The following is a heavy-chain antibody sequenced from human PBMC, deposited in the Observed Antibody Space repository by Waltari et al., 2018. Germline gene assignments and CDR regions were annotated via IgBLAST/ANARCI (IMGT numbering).Heavy chain of an antibody. CDR2: IFYSGNT. CDR3: ATQSGYNSGYPRWFDP. CDR1: GDSISSSTYY. J-gene: IGHJ5*02. V-gene: IGHV4-39*01. D-gene: IGHD5-12*01. Sequence: QLQLQESGPGLVKPSETLSLSCTVSGDSISSSTYYWGWIRQTPGKGLEWIGSIFYSGNTYHHPPLKSRVTISVYTSKSQFSLQLRSVTAADTAVYYCATQSGYNSGYPRWFDPWAREPWSPSPQ.